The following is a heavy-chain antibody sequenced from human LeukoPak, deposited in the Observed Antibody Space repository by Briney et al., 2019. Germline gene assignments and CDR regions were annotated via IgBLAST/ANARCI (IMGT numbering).Heavy chain of an antibody. V-gene: IGHV3-74*01. CDR3: SRWGYYEESSVMIRD. CDR1: GFTFSSYG. J-gene: IGHJ4*02. D-gene: IGHD3-22*01. CDR2: INSNGSCT. Sequence: SGGSLRLSCAASGFTFSSYGMHWVRQAPGKGLVWVSCINSNGSCTSYADSVKGRFTISRDNAKNTLYLQMNSLRAEDTSVCYGSRWGYYEESSVMIRDWGRGNLDTVSS.